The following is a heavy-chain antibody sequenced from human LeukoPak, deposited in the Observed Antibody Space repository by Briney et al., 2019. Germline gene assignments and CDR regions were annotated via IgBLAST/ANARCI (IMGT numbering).Heavy chain of an antibody. V-gene: IGHV6-1*01. CDR1: GDSVSSNSAA. CDR3: ARDRVCSSTSCYTKGAFDI. J-gene: IGHJ3*02. CDR2: TYYRSKWYN. Sequence: SQTLSLTCAISGDSVSSNSAAWNWIRQSPSRSLEWLGRTYYRSKWYNDYAVSVKSRITINPDTSKNQFSLQLNSVTPEDTAVYYCARDRVCSSTSCYTKGAFDIWGQGTMVTVSS. D-gene: IGHD2-2*02.